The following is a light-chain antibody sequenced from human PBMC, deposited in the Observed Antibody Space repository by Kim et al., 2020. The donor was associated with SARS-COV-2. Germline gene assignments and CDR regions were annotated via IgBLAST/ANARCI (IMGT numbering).Light chain of an antibody. CDR2: GTS. J-gene: IGKJ5*01. CDR1: QGISTY. Sequence: ASVDDRITITCRASQGISTYLAWYQQKPGKAPKLLIYGTSTLQSGVSSRFSGSGSGTDFTLTISSLQAEDFATYYCQQSSGYPITFGQGTRLEIK. V-gene: IGKV1-9*01. CDR3: QQSSGYPIT.